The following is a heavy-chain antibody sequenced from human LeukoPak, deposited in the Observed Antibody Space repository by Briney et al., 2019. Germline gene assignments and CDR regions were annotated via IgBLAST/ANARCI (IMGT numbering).Heavy chain of an antibody. CDR2: INHSGST. CDR3: ARSVRQWEPYYFDY. J-gene: IGHJ4*02. D-gene: IGHD1-26*01. V-gene: IGHV4-34*01. Sequence: SETLSLTCAVYGGSFSGYYWSWIRQPPGKGLEWIGEINHSGSTNYNPSLKSRVTISVDTSKNQFSLKLSSVTAADTAVYYCARSVRQWEPYYFDYWGQGTMVTVSS. CDR1: GGSFSGYY.